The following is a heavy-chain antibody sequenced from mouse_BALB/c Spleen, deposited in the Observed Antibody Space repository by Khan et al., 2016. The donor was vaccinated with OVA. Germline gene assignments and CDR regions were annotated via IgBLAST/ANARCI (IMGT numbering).Heavy chain of an antibody. V-gene: IGHV3-2*02. D-gene: IGHD4-1*01. CDR1: GYSITSDYA. Sequence: EVQLQESGPGLVKPSQSLSLTCTATGYSITSDYAWNLIRQFPGNKLEWMGYISYSGSTTYNQSLNSRISITRDTSKDQSFLQLNSVTSEDTATYFRSSELGRCCAMEYWGQGTSVTVS. CDR3: SSELGRCCAMEY. CDR2: ISYSGST. J-gene: IGHJ4*01.